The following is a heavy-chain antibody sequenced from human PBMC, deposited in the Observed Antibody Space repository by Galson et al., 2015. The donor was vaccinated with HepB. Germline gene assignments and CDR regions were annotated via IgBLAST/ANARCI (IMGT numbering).Heavy chain of an antibody. V-gene: IGHV6-1*01. Sequence: CAIPGDSVSSNSAAWNWIRQSPSRGLEWLGRTYYRSKWYNDYAVSVKSRITINPDTSKNQFSLQLNSVTPEDTAVYYCARDLVAVAGKGGGFDYWGQGTLVTVSS. CDR3: ARDLVAVAGKGGGFDY. J-gene: IGHJ4*02. CDR1: GDSVSSNSAA. D-gene: IGHD6-19*01. CDR2: TYYRSKWYN.